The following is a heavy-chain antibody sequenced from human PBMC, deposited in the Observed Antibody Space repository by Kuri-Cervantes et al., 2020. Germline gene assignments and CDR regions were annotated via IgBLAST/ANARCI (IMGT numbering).Heavy chain of an antibody. Sequence: SVKVSCKASGGTFSSYAISWVRQAPGQGLEWMGGIIPIFGTANYAQKFQGRVTITADESTSTAYMELSSLRSENTAVYYCAREDVSSSVAFDIWGQGTMVTVSS. D-gene: IGHD6-6*01. J-gene: IGHJ3*02. CDR3: AREDVSSSVAFDI. V-gene: IGHV1-69*13. CDR1: GGTFSSYA. CDR2: IIPIFGTA.